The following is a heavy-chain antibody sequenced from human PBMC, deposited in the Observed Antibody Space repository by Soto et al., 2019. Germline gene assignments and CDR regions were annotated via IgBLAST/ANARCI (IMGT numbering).Heavy chain of an antibody. CDR3: ARSSGDTWEQYYFAY. CDR2: ISGRGGST. D-gene: IGHD1-1*01. J-gene: IGHJ4*02. CDR1: GFIFSDYS. Sequence: EVQLLESGGGLVLPGGSLRLSCAASGFIFSDYSMSWVRQAPGKGLEWVSGISGRGGSTYYADSVKGRFTISRDSSRNTLFLQMNSVRAEDTALYFCARSSGDTWEQYYFAYWGQGTRVPVSS. V-gene: IGHV3-23*01.